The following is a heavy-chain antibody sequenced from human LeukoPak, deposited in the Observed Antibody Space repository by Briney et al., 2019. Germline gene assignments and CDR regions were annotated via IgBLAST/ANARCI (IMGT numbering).Heavy chain of an antibody. J-gene: IGHJ6*02. D-gene: IGHD5-18*01. CDR3: AKDGLWLRYYYYGMDV. CDR2: ISGSGGST. Sequence: GGSLRLSCAASGFTFSSYAMSWVRQAPGKGLEWVSAISGSGGSTYYADSEKGRFTISRDNSKNTLYLQMNSLRAEDTAVYYCAKDGLWLRYYYYGMDVWGQGTTVTVSS. V-gene: IGHV3-23*01. CDR1: GFTFSSYA.